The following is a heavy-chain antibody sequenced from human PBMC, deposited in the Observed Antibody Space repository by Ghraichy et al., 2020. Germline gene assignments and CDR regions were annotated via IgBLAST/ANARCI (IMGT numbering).Heavy chain of an antibody. V-gene: IGHV4-59*01. D-gene: IGHD3-22*01. CDR1: GGSISSYY. J-gene: IGHJ4*02. CDR3: ARYYYYYDSSGYRRYYFDY. Sequence: SETLSLTCTVSGGSISSYYWSWIRQPPGKGLEWIGYVYSSGSTTCNPSLRSRVTILVDTSTNQFSLKLTSVTAADMAVYYCARYYYYYDSSGYRRYYFDYWGQGTLVTVSS. CDR2: VYSSGST.